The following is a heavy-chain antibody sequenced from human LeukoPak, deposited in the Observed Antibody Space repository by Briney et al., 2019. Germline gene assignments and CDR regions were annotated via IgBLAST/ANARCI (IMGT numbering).Heavy chain of an antibody. D-gene: IGHD3-22*01. CDR1: GFTFSSYG. CDR2: ISGSGVNR. V-gene: IGHV3-23*01. CDR3: AKGISPMISLLYFDY. Sequence: QPGGSLRLSCAASGFTFSSYGMSWVRQAPGKGLEWVSTISGSGVNRDYADSVKGRFIISRDNSKNTLYLQMHSLRAEDTAVYYCAKGISPMISLLYFDYWGQGTLVTVSS. J-gene: IGHJ4*02.